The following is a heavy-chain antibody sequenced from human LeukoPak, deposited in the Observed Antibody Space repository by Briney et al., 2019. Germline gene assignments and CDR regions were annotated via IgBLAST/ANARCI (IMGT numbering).Heavy chain of an antibody. V-gene: IGHV4-39*07. CDR3: ARGDHSSGWYSHFDY. D-gene: IGHD6-19*01. J-gene: IGHJ4*02. CDR2: IYYSGST. CDR1: GGSISSSSYY. Sequence: PSETLSLTCTVSGGSISSSSYYWGWIRQPPGKGLEWIGSIYYSGSTYYNPSLKSRVTISVDTSKNQFSLKLSSVTAADTAVYYCARGDHSSGWYSHFDYWGQGTLVTVSS.